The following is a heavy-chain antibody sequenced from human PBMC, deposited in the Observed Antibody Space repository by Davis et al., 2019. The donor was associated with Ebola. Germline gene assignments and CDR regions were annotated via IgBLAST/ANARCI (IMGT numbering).Heavy chain of an antibody. D-gene: IGHD6-13*01. CDR3: ARSYISSWYVSSPQDY. V-gene: IGHV4-59*01. J-gene: IGHJ4*02. Sequence: MPSETLSLTCTLSGGSISSYYWSWIRQPPGKGLEWIGYIYYGGTTNYNPALKSRVTISIATSKTQFSLRLSSVTAADTAVYYCARSYISSWYVSSPQDYWGQGTLVTVSS. CDR2: IYYGGTT. CDR1: GGSISSYY.